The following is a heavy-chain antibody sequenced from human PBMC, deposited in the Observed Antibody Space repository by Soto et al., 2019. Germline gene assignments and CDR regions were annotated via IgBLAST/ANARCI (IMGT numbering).Heavy chain of an antibody. J-gene: IGHJ4*02. D-gene: IGHD3-22*01. CDR1: GYTVPSYG. V-gene: IGHV1-18*04. Sequence: GASVQVPCKASGYTVPSYGISWVRQAPGQGLEWMGWISAYNGNTNYAQKLQGRVTMTTDTSTSTAYMELRSLRSDDTAVYYCARDLSSAVVTPDYWGQGTLVTVSS. CDR2: ISAYNGNT. CDR3: ARDLSSAVVTPDY.